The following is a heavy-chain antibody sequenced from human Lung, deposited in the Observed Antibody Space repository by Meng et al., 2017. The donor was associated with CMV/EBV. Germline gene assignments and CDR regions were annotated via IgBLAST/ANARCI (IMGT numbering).Heavy chain of an antibody. CDR2: ISSSSSYT. J-gene: IGHJ4*02. CDR1: GFTFSDYY. CDR3: ARAGVGTGSSGVY. Sequence: VPLGGSGGGLVKPGGSRRLSCAASGFTFSDYYMSWIRQAPGKGLEWVSYISSSSSYTNYADSVKGRFTISRDNAKNSLYLQMNSLRAEDTAVYYCARAGVGTGSSGVYWGQGTLVTVSS. V-gene: IGHV3-11*06. D-gene: IGHD1-26*01.